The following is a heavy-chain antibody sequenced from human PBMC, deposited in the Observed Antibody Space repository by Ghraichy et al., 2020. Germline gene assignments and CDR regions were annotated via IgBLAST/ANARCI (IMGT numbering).Heavy chain of an antibody. CDR1: GFTFSSYA. V-gene: IGHV3-23*01. J-gene: IGHJ4*02. D-gene: IGHD2-2*01. Sequence: GGSLRLSCAASGFTFSSYAMSWVRQAPGKGLEWVSGIWSTDGSTYYTDSVKGRFTISRDSSKNTVYLQMNSLRAEDTAIYYWAKGICSSTSCSYCFDYWGQGTLVTVSS. CDR3: AKGICSSTSCSYCFDY. CDR2: IWSTDGST.